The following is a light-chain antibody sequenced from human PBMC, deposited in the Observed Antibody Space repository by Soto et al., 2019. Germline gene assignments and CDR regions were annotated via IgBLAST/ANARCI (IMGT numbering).Light chain of an antibody. CDR2: AAS. Sequence: DIPMTQSPSSLTASVGDTVTITCRTSQNIVNYVNWYQQRPGKAPDLLISAASTLHSGDPSRFSGSGSGTVFTLTISSLQPEDFATYYCQQTYSGRTFGHGTRLEIK. CDR1: QNIVNY. V-gene: IGKV1-39*01. CDR3: QQTYSGRT. J-gene: IGKJ1*01.